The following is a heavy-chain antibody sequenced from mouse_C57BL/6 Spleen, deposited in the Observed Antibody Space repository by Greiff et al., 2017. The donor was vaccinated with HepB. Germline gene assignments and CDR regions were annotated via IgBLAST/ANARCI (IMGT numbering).Heavy chain of an antibody. Sequence: VKLMESGPELVKPGASVKISCKASGYAFSSSWMNWVKQRPGKGLEWIGRIYPGDGDTNYNGKFKGKATLTADKSSSTAYMQLSSLTSEDSAVYFCARTTYFDYWGQGTTLTVSS. V-gene: IGHV1-82*01. D-gene: IGHD1-1*01. CDR1: GYAFSSSW. CDR2: IYPGDGDT. CDR3: ARTTYFDY. J-gene: IGHJ2*01.